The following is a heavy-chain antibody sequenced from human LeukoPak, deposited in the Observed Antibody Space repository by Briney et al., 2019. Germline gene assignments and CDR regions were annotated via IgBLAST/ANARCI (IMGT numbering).Heavy chain of an antibody. V-gene: IGHV4-39*01. Sequence: MSSETLSLTCTVSGGSTSSSNYYWGWIRQPPGKGLEWIGGIHYSGNTYYNPSLKSRVTISIDTSKNQFSLNLSSVTAADTAVYYCARLGAGPTYYDFWSGYSSFYFDYWGQGTLVTVSS. D-gene: IGHD3-3*01. CDR2: IHYSGNT. J-gene: IGHJ4*02. CDR3: ARLGAGPTYYDFWSGYSSFYFDY. CDR1: GGSTSSSNYY.